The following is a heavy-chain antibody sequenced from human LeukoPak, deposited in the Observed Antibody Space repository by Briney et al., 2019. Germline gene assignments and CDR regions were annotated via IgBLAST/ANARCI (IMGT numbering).Heavy chain of an antibody. CDR1: GFTFSDYY. CDR2: ISSSGSTI. J-gene: IGHJ5*02. V-gene: IGHV3-11*04. Sequence: PGGSLRLSCAASGFTFSDYYMSWIRQAPGKGLEWVSYISSSGSTIYYADSVKGRFTISRDNAKNSLYLEMNSLRAEDTAVYYCAREGWRLEYSSPYNWFDPWGQGTLVTVSS. CDR3: AREGWRLEYSSPYNWFDP. D-gene: IGHD6-6*01.